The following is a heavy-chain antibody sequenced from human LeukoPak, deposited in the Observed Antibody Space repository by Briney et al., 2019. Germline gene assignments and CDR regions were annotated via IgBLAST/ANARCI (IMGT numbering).Heavy chain of an antibody. J-gene: IGHJ6*03. CDR2: IIPILGIA. V-gene: IGHV1-69*04. CDR3: ARSLAYYMDV. CDR1: GGTFSSYA. Sequence: SVKVSCKASGGTFSSYAISWVRQAPGQGLEWMGRIIPILGIANYAQKFQGRVTITADKSTSTAYMELSSLRSDDTAVYYCARSLAYYMDVWGKGTTVTVSS.